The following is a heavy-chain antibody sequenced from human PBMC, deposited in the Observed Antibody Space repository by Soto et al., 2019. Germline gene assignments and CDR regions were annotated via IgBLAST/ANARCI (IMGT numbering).Heavy chain of an antibody. CDR1: GGSISSYY. J-gene: IGHJ5*02. D-gene: IGHD3-10*01. V-gene: IGHV4-4*07. CDR2: IYTSGST. Sequence: SETLSLTCTVSGGSISSYYWSWIRQPAGKGLEWIGRIYTSGSTNYNPSLKSRVTMSVDTSKNQFSLKLSSVTAADTAVYYCARDRLWFGELLLNWFDPWGQGTLVTVSS. CDR3: ARDRLWFGELLLNWFDP.